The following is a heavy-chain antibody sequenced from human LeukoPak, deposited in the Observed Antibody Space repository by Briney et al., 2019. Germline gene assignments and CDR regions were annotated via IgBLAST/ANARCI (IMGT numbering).Heavy chain of an antibody. CDR1: GYTFTGYY. V-gene: IGHV1-2*06. J-gene: IGHJ6*03. D-gene: IGHD2-8*01. CDR3: ARSAGHCNDGVCFTDYYMDV. CDR2: INPNSGDT. Sequence: GASVKVSCKASGYTFTGYYIHWVRQAPGQGLEWMGRINPNSGDTNSPQKFQGRVTMTRDTPITTAYMELSSLTSDDTAVYFCARSAGHCNDGVCFTDYYMDVWGKGTTVTVSS.